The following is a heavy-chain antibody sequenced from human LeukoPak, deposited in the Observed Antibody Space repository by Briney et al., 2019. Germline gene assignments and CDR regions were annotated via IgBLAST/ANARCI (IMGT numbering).Heavy chain of an antibody. J-gene: IGHJ6*02. CDR2: IYQTGST. Sequence: PSETLSLTCAVSSGSINSGDYSWSWIRQPPGKGLEWIGYIYQTGSTYYNPSLKSRVTISVDTSKNQFSLKLSSVTAADTAVYYCARESHMDVWGQGTTVTVSS. CDR1: SGSINSGDYS. CDR3: ARESHMDV. V-gene: IGHV4-30-2*01.